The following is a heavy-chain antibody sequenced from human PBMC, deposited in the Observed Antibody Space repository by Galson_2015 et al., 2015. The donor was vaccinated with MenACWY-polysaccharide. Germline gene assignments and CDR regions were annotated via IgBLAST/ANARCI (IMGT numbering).Heavy chain of an antibody. V-gene: IGHV4-61*01. CDR1: GDSVSSGSYH. Sequence: SETLSLTCSVSGDSVSSGSYHWSWVRQPPGKGLEWVGYSGSTDHEPSLKGRVTISINTSKNQLSLKLSSVTAADTAIYYCASNPSLSCTSGCSNYWGQGTLVTVSS. CDR2: SGST. J-gene: IGHJ4*02. D-gene: IGHD2-8*01. CDR3: ASNPSLSCTSGCSNY.